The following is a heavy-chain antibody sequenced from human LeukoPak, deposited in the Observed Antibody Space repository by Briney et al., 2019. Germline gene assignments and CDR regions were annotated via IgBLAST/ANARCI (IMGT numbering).Heavy chain of an antibody. V-gene: IGHV4-34*01. J-gene: IGHJ4*02. CDR3: ARVFGSNDGFDY. D-gene: IGHD1-1*01. CDR1: GGSFSGYY. Sequence: PSETLSLTCAVYGGSFSGYYWSWIRQPPGKGLEWIGEINHSGSTNYNPSLKSRVTISVDTSRNQFSLKLSSVTAADTAVYYCARVFGSNDGFDYWGQGTLVTVSS. CDR2: INHSGST.